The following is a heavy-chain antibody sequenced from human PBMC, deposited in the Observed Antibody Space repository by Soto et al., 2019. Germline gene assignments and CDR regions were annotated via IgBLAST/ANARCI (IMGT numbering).Heavy chain of an antibody. CDR2: ISGSGGST. CDR3: ASYDCSSTSCYLSGDDY. D-gene: IGHD2-2*01. CDR1: GFTFSSYA. V-gene: IGHV3-23*01. J-gene: IGHJ4*02. Sequence: GGSLRLSCAASGFTFSSYAMSWVRQAPGKGLEWVSAISGSGGSTYYADSVKGRFTISRDNSKNTLYLQMNSLRAEDTAVYYCASYDCSSTSCYLSGDDYWGQGTLVTVSS.